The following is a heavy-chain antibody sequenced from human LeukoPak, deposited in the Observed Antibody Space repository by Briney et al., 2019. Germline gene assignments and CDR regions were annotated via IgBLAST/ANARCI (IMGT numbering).Heavy chain of an antibody. J-gene: IGHJ4*02. Sequence: PGGSLRLSCAASGFTFSSYAMSWVRQAPGKGLERVSAISGSGGSTYYADSVKGRFTISRDNSKNTLYLQMNSLRAEDTAVYYCAKAEKPHPAIKYYFDYWGQGTLVTVSS. CDR1: GFTFSSYA. V-gene: IGHV3-23*01. CDR3: AKAEKPHPAIKYYFDY. D-gene: IGHD2-2*02. CDR2: ISGSGGST.